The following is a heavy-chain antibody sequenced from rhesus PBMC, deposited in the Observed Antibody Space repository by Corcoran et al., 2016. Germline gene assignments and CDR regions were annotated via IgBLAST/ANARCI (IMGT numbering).Heavy chain of an antibody. CDR3: ARTQYCTGSGCYQVIDY. V-gene: IGHV2-174*01. J-gene: IGHJ4*01. D-gene: IGHD2-21*01. CDR1: GFSLTTSGMG. CDR2: IYWDDVN. Sequence: QVTLKESGPALVKPTQTLTLTCTFSGFSLTTSGMGVGWIRQPPGKALEWLALIYWDDVNRYRTARKSRRTITKDTSKNQVVLTMTNMNPVDTATYYCARTQYCTGSGCYQVIDYWGQGVLVTVSS.